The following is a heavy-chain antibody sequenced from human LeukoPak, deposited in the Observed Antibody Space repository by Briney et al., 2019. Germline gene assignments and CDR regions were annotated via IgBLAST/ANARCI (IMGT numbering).Heavy chain of an antibody. J-gene: IGHJ4*02. CDR1: GFTFSSSA. V-gene: IGHV3-23*01. D-gene: IGHD6-13*01. Sequence: GGSLRLSCTTSGFTFSSSAMSWVRQAPGKGLEWVSDINSSGGRTYYADSVKGRFTISRDNSKNTLYLQMNSLRAEDTAIYYCAKENKQLLVAYLDSWGQGTLVTVSS. CDR3: AKENKQLLVAYLDS. CDR2: INSSGGRT.